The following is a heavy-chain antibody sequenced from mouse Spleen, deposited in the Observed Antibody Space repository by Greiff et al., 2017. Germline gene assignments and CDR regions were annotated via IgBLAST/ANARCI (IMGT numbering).Heavy chain of an antibody. CDR1: GFTFSDYY. Sequence: DVMLVESGGGLVKPGGSLKLSCAASGFTFSDYYMYWVRQTPEKRLEWVATISDGGSYTYYPDSVKGRFTISRDNAKNNLYLQMSSLKSEDTAMYYCAREGGGNYFDYWGQGTTLTVSS. D-gene: IGHD1-1*02. J-gene: IGHJ2*01. V-gene: IGHV5-4*02. CDR2: ISDGGSYT. CDR3: AREGGGNYFDY.